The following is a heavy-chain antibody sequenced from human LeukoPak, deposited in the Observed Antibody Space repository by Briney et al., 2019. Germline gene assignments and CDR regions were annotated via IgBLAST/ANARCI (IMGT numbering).Heavy chain of an antibody. CDR3: ARVPQYTFGYPTYDC. V-gene: IGHV1-2*02. J-gene: IGHJ4*02. Sequence: ASVKVSCKASGYSLSDYHLHWVRQAPGQGLEWMGDINPGNGATKYAQKFQGRVTMTRDTSISTVYMDLSGLTPDDTAVYYCARVPQYTFGYPTYDCWGQGTLVTVSS. D-gene: IGHD2-2*03. CDR2: INPGNGAT. CDR1: GYSLSDYH.